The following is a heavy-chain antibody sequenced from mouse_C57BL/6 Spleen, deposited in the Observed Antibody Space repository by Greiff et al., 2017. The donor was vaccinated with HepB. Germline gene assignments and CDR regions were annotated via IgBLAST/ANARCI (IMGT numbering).Heavy chain of an antibody. CDR2: IDPSDSDT. CDR3: AREGAGYPAFAD. V-gene: IGHV1-52*01. Sequence: QVQLQQPGAELVRPGSSVKLSCKASGYTFTSYWMHWVKQRPIQGLEWIGNIDPSDSDTHYNQKFKDKATLTVDKSSSTAYMQLSSLTSEDSAVDYCAREGAGYPAFADWGQGTLVTVSA. CDR1: GYTFTSYW. J-gene: IGHJ3*01. D-gene: IGHD3-3*01.